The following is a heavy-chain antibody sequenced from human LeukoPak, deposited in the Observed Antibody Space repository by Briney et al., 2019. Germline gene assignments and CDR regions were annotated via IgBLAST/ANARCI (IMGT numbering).Heavy chain of an antibody. V-gene: IGHV4-59*08. D-gene: IGHD2-21*01. J-gene: IGHJ4*02. CDR3: ARHGAAYDRYPKSFDY. CDR1: GGSISSYY. CDR2: IYYSGST. Sequence: AETLSLTCTVSGGSISSYYWSWIRQPPGKGLEWIGYIYYSGSTNYNPSLKSRVTISVDTSKNQFSLKLSSVTAADTAVYYCARHGAAYDRYPKSFDYWGQGTLVTVSS.